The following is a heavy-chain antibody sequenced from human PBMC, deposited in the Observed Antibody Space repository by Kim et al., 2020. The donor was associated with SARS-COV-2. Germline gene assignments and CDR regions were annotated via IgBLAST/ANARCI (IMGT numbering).Heavy chain of an antibody. Sequence: GGSLRLSCGASGFDFRYYWMHWVRQAPGKGLVWVSRINSDGSSTNYAESVKGRFTISRDNAKNTLYLQINSLRAEDTAVYFCASGYYGTGSFLSYWGQGTLVTVSS. CDR1: GFDFRYYW. CDR2: INSDGSST. D-gene: IGHD3-10*01. CDR3: ASGYYGTGSFLSY. V-gene: IGHV3-74*01. J-gene: IGHJ4*02.